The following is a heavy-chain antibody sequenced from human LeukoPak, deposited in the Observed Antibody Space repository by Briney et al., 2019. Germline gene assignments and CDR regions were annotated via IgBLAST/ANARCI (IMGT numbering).Heavy chain of an antibody. CDR2: ISSSSSYI. CDR1: GFTFSSYS. CDR3: ARDHGSYSSYYYYMDV. J-gene: IGHJ6*03. D-gene: IGHD1-26*01. V-gene: IGHV3-21*01. Sequence: GGSLRLSCAASGFTFSSYSMNWVRQAPGKGLEWVSSISSSSSYIYYADSVKGRFTISRDNAKNSLYLQMNSLRAEDTAVYYCARDHGSYSSYYYYMDVWGKGTTVTVSS.